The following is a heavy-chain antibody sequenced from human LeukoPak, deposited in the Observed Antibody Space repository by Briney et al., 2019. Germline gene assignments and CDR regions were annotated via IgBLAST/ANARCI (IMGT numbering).Heavy chain of an antibody. CDR3: ARGASTVVTLDNWFDP. CDR2: IYYSGST. J-gene: IGHJ5*02. CDR1: GGSISSGGYY. V-gene: IGHV4-31*03. D-gene: IGHD4-23*01. Sequence: PSQTLSLTCTVSGGSISSGGYYWSWIPQLPGKGLEWIGYIYYSGSTFYNPSLKSRVTISVDTSKNQFSLKLSSVTDADTAVYFCARGASTVVTLDNWFDPWGQGTLVTVSS.